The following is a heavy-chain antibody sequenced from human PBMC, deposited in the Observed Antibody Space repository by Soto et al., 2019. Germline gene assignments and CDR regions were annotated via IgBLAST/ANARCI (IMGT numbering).Heavy chain of an antibody. J-gene: IGHJ4*02. V-gene: IGHV3-53*01. CDR2: IYSGGST. CDR1: GFTVSSNY. CDR3: ARERGLLYFDY. Sequence: GGSLRLSCAASGFTVSSNYMSWVRQAPGKGLEWVSVIYSGGSTYYADSVKGRFTISRDNSKNTLYLQMNSLRAEDTAVYYCARERGLLYFDYWGQGTLVTVSS. D-gene: IGHD1-26*01.